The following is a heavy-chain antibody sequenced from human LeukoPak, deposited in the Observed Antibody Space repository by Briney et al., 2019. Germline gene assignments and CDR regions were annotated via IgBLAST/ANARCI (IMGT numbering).Heavy chain of an antibody. Sequence: GGSLRLSCAASGFTFSSYGMHWVRQAPGKGLEWVAVISYDGSNKYYADSVKGRFTISRDNSKNTLYLQMNSLRAEDTAVYYCAKSLLPTHGRRISYFDYWGQGTLVTVSS. J-gene: IGHJ4*02. CDR1: GFTFSSYG. CDR2: ISYDGSNK. V-gene: IGHV3-30*18. CDR3: AKSLLPTHGRRISYFDY.